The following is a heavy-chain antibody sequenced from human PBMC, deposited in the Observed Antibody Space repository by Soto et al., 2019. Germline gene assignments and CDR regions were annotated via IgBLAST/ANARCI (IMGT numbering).Heavy chain of an antibody. J-gene: IGHJ4*02. V-gene: IGHV1-18*01. Sequence: QVQLVQSGPEVKKPGASVKVSCKASGNTFASHGFSWVRQAPGQGLEWMGWISGFNGQTNYALKFQGRVTLTTDTSTSTAYMELRSLRSDYTAVYFCARVDPRGVAVVRDYWGQGTRVTVSS. CDR1: GNTFASHG. CDR2: ISGFNGQT. CDR3: ARVDPRGVAVVRDY. D-gene: IGHD3-10*01.